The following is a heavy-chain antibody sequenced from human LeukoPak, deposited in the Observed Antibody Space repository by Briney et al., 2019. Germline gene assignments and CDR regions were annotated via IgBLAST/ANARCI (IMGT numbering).Heavy chain of an antibody. J-gene: IGHJ6*03. CDR3: ARPLREIYYYYYMDV. CDR1: GFTFSSYW. Sequence: GGSLRLSCAASGFTFSSYWMSWVRQAPGKGLEWVANIKQDGSEKYYVDSVKGRFTISRDNAKNSLYLQMNSLRAEDTAVYYCARPLREIYYYYYMDVWGKGTTVTVSS. CDR2: IKQDGSEK. V-gene: IGHV3-7*01.